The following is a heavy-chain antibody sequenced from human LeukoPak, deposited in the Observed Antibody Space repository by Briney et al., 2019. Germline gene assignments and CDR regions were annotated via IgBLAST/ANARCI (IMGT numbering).Heavy chain of an antibody. CDR3: ARAYGDSLYYGMDV. Sequence: SVKVSCKASGGTFSSYAISWVRQAPGQGLEWMGRIIPILGIANYAQKFQGRVTITADKSTSTAYMKLSSLRSEDTAVYYCARAYGDSLYYGMDVWGQGTTVTVSS. J-gene: IGHJ6*02. V-gene: IGHV1-69*04. CDR2: IIPILGIA. CDR1: GGTFSSYA. D-gene: IGHD4-17*01.